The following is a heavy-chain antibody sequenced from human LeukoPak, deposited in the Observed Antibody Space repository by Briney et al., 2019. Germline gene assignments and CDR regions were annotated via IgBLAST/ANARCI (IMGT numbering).Heavy chain of an antibody. CDR3: ARDERWLHYFDY. J-gene: IGHJ4*02. CDR1: GFTFNKAW. Sequence: GGSLRLSCGASGFTFNKAWMNWVRQAPGKGLEWVSYISSSSSTIYYADSVKGRFTISRDNAKNSLYLQMNSLRAEDTAVYYCARDERWLHYFDYWGQGTLVTVSS. V-gene: IGHV3-48*01. CDR2: ISSSSSTI. D-gene: IGHD5-24*01.